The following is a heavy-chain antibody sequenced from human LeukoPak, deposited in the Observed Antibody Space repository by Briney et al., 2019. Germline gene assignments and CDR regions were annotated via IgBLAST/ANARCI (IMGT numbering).Heavy chain of an antibody. V-gene: IGHV3-23*01. J-gene: IGHJ6*01. CDR1: EFTFSGYA. CDR3: AKYLAAHGPPYALDV. D-gene: IGHD2-8*01. CDR2: ISVSGGST. Sequence: GGSLRLSFAASEFTFSGYAMQWVRQAPGKGLEWVSGISVSGGSTYYTDSVKGRFTIPRDNSKNTLYLQMNSLRAEDTAVYYCAKYLAAHGPPYALDVWGQGTTVTVSS.